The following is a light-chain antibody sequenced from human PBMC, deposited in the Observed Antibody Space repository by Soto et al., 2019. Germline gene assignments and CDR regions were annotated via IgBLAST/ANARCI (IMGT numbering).Light chain of an antibody. V-gene: IGLV1-40*01. Sequence: QSVLTQPHSVSGAPGQRVTISCTGSTSNIGTGYDVHWYQQLPGTAPKLLIYGNSKRPSGVPDRISGSKSGSSASLAITGLQADDEADYYCQSYDMSLSGWVFGGGTKLTVL. CDR1: TSNIGTGYD. CDR2: GNS. CDR3: QSYDMSLSGWV. J-gene: IGLJ3*02.